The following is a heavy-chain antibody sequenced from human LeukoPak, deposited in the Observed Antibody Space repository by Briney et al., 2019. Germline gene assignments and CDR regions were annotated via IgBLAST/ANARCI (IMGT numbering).Heavy chain of an antibody. CDR3: ARSSLLDAFDI. Sequence: PSETLSLTCTVSGGSINSYYWSWIRQPPGKGLEWIGYIYYSGITNYNPSLKSRATISVDTSKNQFSLKLTSVTAADTALYYCARSSLLDAFDIWGQGTMVTVSS. D-gene: IGHD3-10*01. CDR2: IYYSGIT. J-gene: IGHJ3*02. V-gene: IGHV4-59*01. CDR1: GGSINSYY.